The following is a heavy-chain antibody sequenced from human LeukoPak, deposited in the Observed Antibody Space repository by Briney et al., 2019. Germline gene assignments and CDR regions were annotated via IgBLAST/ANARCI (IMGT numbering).Heavy chain of an antibody. CDR3: ARVESSGYYFVPYFDY. D-gene: IGHD3-22*01. V-gene: IGHV4-59*01. CDR2: ICYSGST. CDR1: GGFISSYY. Sequence: PSETLSLTCSVSGGFISSYYWSWIRQPPGKGLDWIGYICYSGSTNYNPSLKSRVTISVDTSKNQFSLKLSPVTAADTAVYYCARVESSGYYFVPYFDYWGQGTLVTVSS. J-gene: IGHJ4*02.